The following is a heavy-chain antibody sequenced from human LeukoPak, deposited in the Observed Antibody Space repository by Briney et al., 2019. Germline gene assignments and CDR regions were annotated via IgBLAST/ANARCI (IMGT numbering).Heavy chain of an antibody. Sequence: SETLSLTCTVSGGSISSYYWSWIRQPPGKGLEWIGYIYYSGSTNYNPSLKRRVTISVDTSKNQFSLKLSSVTTADTAVYYCARSDYGSDFDYWGQGTLVTVSS. D-gene: IGHD4-17*01. CDR2: IYYSGST. CDR1: GGSISSYY. CDR3: ARSDYGSDFDY. V-gene: IGHV4-59*08. J-gene: IGHJ4*02.